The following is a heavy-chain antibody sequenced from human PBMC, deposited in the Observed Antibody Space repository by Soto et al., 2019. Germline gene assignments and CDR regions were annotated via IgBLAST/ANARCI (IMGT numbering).Heavy chain of an antibody. J-gene: IGHJ4*02. Sequence: SETLSLTCPFSGFSISSGRYYWSWIRQHPGKGLEWIGYIHNSGTTYYNPSLKSRVTISVDTSKNQFSLKLNSVTAADTAVYYCASRHSSPYFDYWGQGTLVTVSS. CDR2: IHNSGTT. D-gene: IGHD6-13*01. CDR1: GFSISSGRYY. CDR3: ASRHSSPYFDY. V-gene: IGHV4-30-4*01.